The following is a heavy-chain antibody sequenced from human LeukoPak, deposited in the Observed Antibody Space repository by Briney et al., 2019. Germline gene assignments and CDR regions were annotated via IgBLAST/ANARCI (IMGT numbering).Heavy chain of an antibody. V-gene: IGHV1-18*01. J-gene: IGHJ1*01. CDR3: ARDDRSVDTAMSFQR. CDR2: ISGYNGDA. Sequence: ASVKVSCKASGYTFTSYGINWVRQAPGQGLEWMGWISGYNGDAIYAQKLQGRVTLTTDTPTTTAYMELRGLKFDDTAVYYCARDDRSVDTAMSFQRWGQGTLVTVSS. D-gene: IGHD5-18*01. CDR1: GYTFTSYG.